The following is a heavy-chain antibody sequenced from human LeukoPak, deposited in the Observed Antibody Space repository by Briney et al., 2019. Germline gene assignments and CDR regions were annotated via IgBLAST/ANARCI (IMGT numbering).Heavy chain of an antibody. CDR1: GGTFSSHT. D-gene: IGHD3-10*01. J-gene: IGHJ4*02. V-gene: IGHV1-69*08. CDR3: VRDYVYGSGTYSNDY. CDR2: IIPISDTV. Sequence: SVKVSCKASGGTFSSHTFSWVRQAPGQGLEWMGRIIPISDTVKHAQRFQGRITISADKSRSTAYMELSSLKSEDTAVYYCVRDYVYGSGTYSNDYWGQGTLVIVSS.